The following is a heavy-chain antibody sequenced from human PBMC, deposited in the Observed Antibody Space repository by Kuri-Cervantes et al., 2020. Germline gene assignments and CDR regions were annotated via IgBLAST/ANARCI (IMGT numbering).Heavy chain of an antibody. V-gene: IGHV3-21*01. CDR3: ARSNYDGDTFDY. Sequence: GGSLRLSCAASGFTFSSYCMNWVRQAPGKGLEWVSSISSSSSYIYYADSVKGRFTITRDNAKNSLYLQMNSLRAEDTAVYYCARSNYDGDTFDYWGQGTLVTVSS. D-gene: IGHD4-17*01. CDR2: ISSSSSYI. CDR1: GFTFSSYC. J-gene: IGHJ4*02.